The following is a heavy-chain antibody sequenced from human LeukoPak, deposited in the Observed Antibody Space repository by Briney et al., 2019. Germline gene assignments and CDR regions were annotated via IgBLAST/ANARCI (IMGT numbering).Heavy chain of an antibody. CDR3: ARGPAALRDYYYYYMDV. J-gene: IGHJ6*03. CDR2: IIPIFGTA. V-gene: IGHV1-69*13. Sequence: GASVKVSCKASGGTFSSYAISWVRQAPGQGLEWMGGIIPIFGTANYAQKFQGRVTITADESTSTAYMELSSLRSEDTAVYYCARGPAALRDYYYYYMDVWGKGTTVTISS. D-gene: IGHD2-2*01. CDR1: GGTFSSYA.